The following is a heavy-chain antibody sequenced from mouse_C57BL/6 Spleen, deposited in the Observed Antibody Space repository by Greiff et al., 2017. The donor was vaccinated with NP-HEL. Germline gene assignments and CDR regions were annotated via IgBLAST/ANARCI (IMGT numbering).Heavy chain of an antibody. V-gene: IGHV1-82*01. J-gene: IGHJ1*03. Sequence: QVQLQQSGPELVKPGASVKISCKASGYAFSSSWMNWVKQRPGKGLEWIGRIYPGDGDTNYNGKFKGKATLTADKSSSTAYMQLSSLTSEDSAVYFCASSYYDYGYFDVWGTGTTVTVAS. D-gene: IGHD2-4*01. CDR2: IYPGDGDT. CDR3: ASSYYDYGYFDV. CDR1: GYAFSSSW.